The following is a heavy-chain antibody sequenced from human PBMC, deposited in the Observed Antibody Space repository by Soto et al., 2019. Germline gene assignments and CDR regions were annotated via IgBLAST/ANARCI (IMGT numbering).Heavy chain of an antibody. Sequence: QVQLVESGGGVVQPGTSLRLSCAASGFTFRSYGMHWVRQAPGKGLEWLAVISNDGSNKYLADSVKGRLAFSRDNSRNTLYLQINSLRVEDTAVYYCGKDTLDCSGGDCPLYYYGMDVWGQGTTVTVSS. J-gene: IGHJ6*02. D-gene: IGHD2-15*01. CDR2: ISNDGSNK. V-gene: IGHV3-30*18. CDR3: GKDTLDCSGGDCPLYYYGMDV. CDR1: GFTFRSYG.